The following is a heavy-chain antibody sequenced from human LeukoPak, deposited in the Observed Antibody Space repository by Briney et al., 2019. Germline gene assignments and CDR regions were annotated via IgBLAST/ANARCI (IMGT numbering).Heavy chain of an antibody. Sequence: SETLSLTCAVYGGSFSGYYWSWIRQPPGKGLEWIGETNHSGSTNYNPSLKSRVTISVDTSKNQFSLKLSSVTAADTAVYYCARSRGELQDIVVVPADFYYGMDVWGQGTTVTVSS. CDR3: ARSRGELQDIVVVPADFYYGMDV. J-gene: IGHJ6*02. CDR2: TNHSGST. CDR1: GGSFSGYY. V-gene: IGHV4-34*01. D-gene: IGHD2-2*01.